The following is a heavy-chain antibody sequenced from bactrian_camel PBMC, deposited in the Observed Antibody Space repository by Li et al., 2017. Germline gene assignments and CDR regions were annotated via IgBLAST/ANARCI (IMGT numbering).Heavy chain of an antibody. CDR1: EFTYSRTW. D-gene: IGHD5*01. CDR3: VADARICYHTGQGAFTSRADY. CDR2: ISTQHNT. Sequence: VQLVESGGGSVSAGGSLRLSCTASEFTYSRTWLGWFRQGPGKEREGVAGISTQHNTQYADSVKGRFTISKDNAKNTLYLEMNSLKPEDTAMYYCVADARICYHTGQGAFTSRADYWGQGTQVTVS. V-gene: IGHV3S6*01. J-gene: IGHJ4*01.